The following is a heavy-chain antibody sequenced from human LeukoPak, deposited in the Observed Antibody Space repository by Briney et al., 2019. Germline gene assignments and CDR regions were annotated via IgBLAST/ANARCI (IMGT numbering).Heavy chain of an antibody. D-gene: IGHD1-1*01. V-gene: IGHV3-23*01. Sequence: AGGSLSLSCAASGFTFSSYGMSWVRQAPGKGLEWVSGISGGGDSTHYADSVRGRFTISRDNSKNTLYLEMNSLRAEDTAIYYCANGKQSWSEALDIWGQGTMVTVSS. J-gene: IGHJ3*02. CDR2: ISGGGDST. CDR3: ANGKQSWSEALDI. CDR1: GFTFSSYG.